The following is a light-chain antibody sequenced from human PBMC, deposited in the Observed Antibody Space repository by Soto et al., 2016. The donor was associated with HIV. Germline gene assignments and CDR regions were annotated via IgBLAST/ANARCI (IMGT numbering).Light chain of an antibody. CDR2: GAS. J-gene: IGKJ2*01. CDR3: QQYDNLPRYT. Sequence: DIQMTQSPSSLSASVGDRATITCQASQDISNYLNWYQQKPGKAPKLLIYGASSLEAGVPSRFSGSGSGTHFTFTISSLQPEDIATYYCQQYDNLPRYTFGQGTKLEIK. V-gene: IGKV1-33*01. CDR1: QDISNY.